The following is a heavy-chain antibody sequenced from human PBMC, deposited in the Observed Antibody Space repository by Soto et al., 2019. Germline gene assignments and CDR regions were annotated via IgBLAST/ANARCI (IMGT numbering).Heavy chain of an antibody. D-gene: IGHD1-26*01. CDR2: ISYTGDT. CDR1: GDSVSSDRYF. CDR3: ARIVVGASVDL. J-gene: IGHJ5*02. Sequence: PSETLSLTCSVSGDSVSSDRYFWTWIRQPPGKGLEWIAYISYTGDTNYNPSLKSRVTISVDTSRNQFSLTLTSVTAAAPAVYFCARIVVGASVDLWGQGSLVTVSS. V-gene: IGHV4-61*01.